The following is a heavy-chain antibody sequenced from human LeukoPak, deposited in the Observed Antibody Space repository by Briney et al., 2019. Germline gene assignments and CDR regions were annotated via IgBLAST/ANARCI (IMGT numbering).Heavy chain of an antibody. CDR3: ARDGIVVVPAANYPVHNNWFDP. CDR2: ISSSSSYI. CDR1: GFTFSSYS. D-gene: IGHD2-2*01. J-gene: IGHJ5*02. V-gene: IGHV3-21*01. Sequence: GGSLRLSCAASGFTFSSYSMNWVRQAPGKGLEWVSSISSSSSYIYYADSVKGRFTISRDNAKNSLYLQMNSLRAEDTAVYYCARDGIVVVPAANYPVHNNWFDPWGQGTLVTVSS.